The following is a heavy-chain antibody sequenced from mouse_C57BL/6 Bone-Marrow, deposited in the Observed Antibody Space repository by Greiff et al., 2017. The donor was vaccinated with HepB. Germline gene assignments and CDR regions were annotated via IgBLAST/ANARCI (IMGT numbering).Heavy chain of an antibody. CDR2: IYPGDGDT. V-gene: IGHV1-82*01. D-gene: IGHD4-1*01. Sequence: VQLQQSGPELVKPGASVKISCKASGYAFSSSWMNWVKQRPGKGLEWIGRIYPGDGDTNYNEKFKGKATLTADKSSSTAYMQLSSLTSEDSAVYFCAKTGTDGFYAMDDWGQGTSVTVSS. CDR3: AKTGTDGFYAMDD. CDR1: GYAFSSSW. J-gene: IGHJ4*01.